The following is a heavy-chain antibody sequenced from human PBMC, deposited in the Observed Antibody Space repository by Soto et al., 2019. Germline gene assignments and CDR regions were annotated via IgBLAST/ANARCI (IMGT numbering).Heavy chain of an antibody. CDR2: IHPSGGGT. J-gene: IGHJ4*02. CDR1: GYTFNTYY. V-gene: IGHV1-46*02. D-gene: IGHD2-21*02. CDR3: ARGGHIAVVTASFDY. Sequence: QVQLVQSGAEVKKPGASVKVSCKPSGYTFNTYYLHRVRQAPGQALEWMGVIHPSGGGTTYAQKLRGRVTVTRDTATSTVFMELGSLRSDGTAVYYCARGGHIAVVTASFDYWGQGTLVNVSS.